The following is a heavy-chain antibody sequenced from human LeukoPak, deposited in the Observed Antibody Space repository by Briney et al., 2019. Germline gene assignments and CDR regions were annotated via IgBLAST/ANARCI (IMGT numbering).Heavy chain of an antibody. J-gene: IGHJ3*02. CDR2: IILILGIA. CDR1: GGTFSTYA. Sequence: ASVKVSCKASGGTFSTYAINWVRQAPGQGLEWMGRIILILGIANYAQKFQGRVTITADKSTTTAYMELSSLRSEDTAVYYCARDYGETTAFDIWGQGTMVTVSS. D-gene: IGHD1-1*01. V-gene: IGHV1-69*04. CDR3: ARDYGETTAFDI.